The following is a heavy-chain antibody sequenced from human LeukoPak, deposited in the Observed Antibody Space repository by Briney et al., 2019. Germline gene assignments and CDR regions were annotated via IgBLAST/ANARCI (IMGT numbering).Heavy chain of an antibody. Sequence: QTGKSLRLSGAASGFTFSSYVMHWVRQAPGKGLEWVAVIWSDGSNKYYADSVKGRFTISRDNSKNTLYLQMNSLRVEDTVVYHCAGLKRYSSGYAIDYWGQGTLVTVSS. CDR1: GFTFSSYV. V-gene: IGHV3-33*01. D-gene: IGHD6-19*01. J-gene: IGHJ4*02. CDR3: AGLKRYSSGYAIDY. CDR2: IWSDGSNK.